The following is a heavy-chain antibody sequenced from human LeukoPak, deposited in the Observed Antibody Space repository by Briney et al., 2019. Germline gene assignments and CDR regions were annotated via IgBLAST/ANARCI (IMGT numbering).Heavy chain of an antibody. Sequence: SVKVSCKASGGTFSSYAISWVRQAPGQGLEWMGRIIPILGIANYAQKFQGRDTITADKSTSTAYMELSSLRSEDTAVYYCARDGGYGDYIHDYWGQGTLVTVSS. CDR2: IIPILGIA. V-gene: IGHV1-69*04. CDR3: ARDGGYGDYIHDY. J-gene: IGHJ4*02. D-gene: IGHD4-17*01. CDR1: GGTFSSYA.